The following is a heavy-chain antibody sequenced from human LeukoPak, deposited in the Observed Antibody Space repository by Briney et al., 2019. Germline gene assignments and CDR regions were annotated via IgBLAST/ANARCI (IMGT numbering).Heavy chain of an antibody. J-gene: IGHJ4*02. D-gene: IGHD6-13*01. V-gene: IGHV3-21*01. Sequence: GGSLRLSCAASGFTFSSYSMNWVRQAPGKGLAWVSSISSSSSYIYYADSVKGRFTISRDNAKNSLYLQMNSLRAEDTAVYYCASGLSAAIDYFDYWGQGTLVTVSS. CDR1: GFTFSSYS. CDR2: ISSSSSYI. CDR3: ASGLSAAIDYFDY.